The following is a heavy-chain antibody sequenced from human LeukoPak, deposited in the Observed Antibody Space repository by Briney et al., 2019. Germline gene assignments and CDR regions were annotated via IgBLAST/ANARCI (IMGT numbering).Heavy chain of an antibody. D-gene: IGHD3-22*01. J-gene: IGHJ4*02. CDR2: IYYSGST. Sequence: SETLSLTCTVSGGSISSYYWSWIRQPPGKGLEWIGYIYYSGSTNYNPFLKSRVTISVDTSKNQFSLKLSSVTAADTAVYYCARHRYYDSHFDYWGQGTLVTVSS. CDR3: ARHRYYDSHFDY. V-gene: IGHV4-59*08. CDR1: GGSISSYY.